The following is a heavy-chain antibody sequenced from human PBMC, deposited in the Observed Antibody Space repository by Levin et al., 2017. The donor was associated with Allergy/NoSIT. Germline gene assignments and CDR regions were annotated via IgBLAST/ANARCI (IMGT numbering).Heavy chain of an antibody. CDR3: ARDECAWFGECYGMDV. V-gene: IGHV4-31*03. CDR1: GDSMSRRDFY. J-gene: IGHJ6*02. Sequence: SETLSLTCKVSGDSMSRRDFYWTWIRQHPGKGLEWIGFIHHGGSAYYNPSLKSRLSMSLDTSKSQLSLKLTSVTVAATAVYFCARDECAWFGECYGMDVWGQGTTVIVSS. CDR2: IHHGGSA. D-gene: IGHD3-10*01.